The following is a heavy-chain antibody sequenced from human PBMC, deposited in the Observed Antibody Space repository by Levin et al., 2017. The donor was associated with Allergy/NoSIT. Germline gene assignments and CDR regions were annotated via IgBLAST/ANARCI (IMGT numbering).Heavy chain of an antibody. V-gene: IGHV1-69*01. J-gene: IGHJ4*02. Sequence: KISCKASGGTFSSYAISWVRQAPGQGLEWMGGIIPIFGTANYAQKFQGRVTITADESTSTAYMELSSLRSEDTAVYYCARDRHSYGLDYFDYWGQGTLVTVSS. CDR1: GGTFSSYA. CDR2: IIPIFGTA. CDR3: ARDRHSYGLDYFDY. D-gene: IGHD5-18*01.